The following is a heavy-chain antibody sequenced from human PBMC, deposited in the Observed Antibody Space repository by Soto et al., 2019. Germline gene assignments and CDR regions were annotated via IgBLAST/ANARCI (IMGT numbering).Heavy chain of an antibody. V-gene: IGHV3-74*01. CDR1: GFTFSSYW. CDR3: AREAGWDNWNYEWFDP. D-gene: IGHD1-7*01. CDR2: INSDGSST. Sequence: GGSLRLSCAASGFTFSSYWMHWVRQAPGKGLVWVSRINSDGSSTSYADSVKGRFTISRDNAKNTLYLQMNSLRAEDTAVYYCAREAGWDNWNYEWFDPWGQGTLVTVSS. J-gene: IGHJ5*02.